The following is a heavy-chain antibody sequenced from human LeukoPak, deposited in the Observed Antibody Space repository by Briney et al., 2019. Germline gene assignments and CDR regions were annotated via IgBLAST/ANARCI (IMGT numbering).Heavy chain of an antibody. J-gene: IGHJ4*02. V-gene: IGHV3-30*02. Sequence: PGGSLRLSCAASGFTFSSYGMHWVRQAPGKGLEWVAFIRYDGSNKYYADSVKGRFTISRDNSKNTLYLQMNSLRAEDTAVFYCSKDRKAYDISGAYYCDYWGQGTLVTVSS. CDR2: IRYDGSNK. CDR3: SKDRKAYDISGAYYCDY. D-gene: IGHD3-9*01. CDR1: GFTFSSYG.